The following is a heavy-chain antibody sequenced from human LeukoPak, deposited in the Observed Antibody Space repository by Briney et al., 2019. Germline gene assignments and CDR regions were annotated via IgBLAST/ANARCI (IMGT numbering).Heavy chain of an antibody. CDR2: INHSGST. J-gene: IGHJ5*02. Sequence: SETLFLTCAVYGGSFSGYYWSWIRQPPGKGLEWIGEINHSGSTNYNPSLKSRVTISVDTSKNQFSLKLSSVTAADTAVYYCARGLGLRYFDWSKNWFDPWGQGTLVTVSS. CDR3: ARGLGLRYFDWSKNWFDP. D-gene: IGHD3-9*01. CDR1: GGSFSGYY. V-gene: IGHV4-34*01.